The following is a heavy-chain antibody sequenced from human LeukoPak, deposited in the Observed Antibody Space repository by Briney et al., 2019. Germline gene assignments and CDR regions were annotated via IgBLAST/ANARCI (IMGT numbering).Heavy chain of an antibody. Sequence: ASVTVSCKASGYTFTGYYMHWVPQAPGQGLEWMGWINPNSGGTNYAQKFQGRVTMTRDTSISTAYMELSRLRSDDTAVYYCATNYYGSGSSYDYWGQGTLVTVSS. CDR3: ATNYYGSGSSYDY. CDR2: INPNSGGT. J-gene: IGHJ4*02. CDR1: GYTFTGYY. V-gene: IGHV1-2*02. D-gene: IGHD3-10*01.